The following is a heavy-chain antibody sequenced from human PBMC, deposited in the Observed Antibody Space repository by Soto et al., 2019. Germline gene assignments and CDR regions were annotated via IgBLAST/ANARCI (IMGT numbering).Heavy chain of an antibody. CDR2: ISSSSYI. Sequence: LRLSCAASGFTFSSYSMNWVPQAPGKGLEWVSSISSSSYIYYADSVKGRFTISRDNAKNSLYLQMNSLRAEDTAVYYCAVALGFDAFDIWGQGTMVTVSS. CDR3: AVALGFDAFDI. J-gene: IGHJ3*02. D-gene: IGHD3-16*01. CDR1: GFTFSSYS. V-gene: IGHV3-21*01.